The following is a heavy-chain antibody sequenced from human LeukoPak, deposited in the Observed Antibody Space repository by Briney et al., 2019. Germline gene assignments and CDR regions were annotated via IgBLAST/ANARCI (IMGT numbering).Heavy chain of an antibody. J-gene: IGHJ4*02. V-gene: IGHV3-30-3*01. CDR1: GFTYSSYA. D-gene: IGHD3-22*01. CDR2: ISDDGSNK. Sequence: GGSLRLSCAASGFTYSSYAMRWVRQGPGRGLEWVSVISDDGSNKYYADSVKGRFTISRDNSKNTLYLQMNSLRAEDTAVYYCARGRQGYYDSSGYYPWYFDYWGQGTLVTVSS. CDR3: ARGRQGYYDSSGYYPWYFDY.